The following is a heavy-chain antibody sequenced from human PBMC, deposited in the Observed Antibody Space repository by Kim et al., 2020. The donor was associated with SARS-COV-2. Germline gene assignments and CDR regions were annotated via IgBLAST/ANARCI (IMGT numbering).Heavy chain of an antibody. D-gene: IGHD6-13*01. Sequence: NYNPSLKSRVTISVDTSKNQFSLKLSSVTAADTAVYYCARSPPHSSWYDYWGQGTLVTVSS. J-gene: IGHJ4*02. CDR3: ARSPPHSSWYDY. V-gene: IGHV4-4*09.